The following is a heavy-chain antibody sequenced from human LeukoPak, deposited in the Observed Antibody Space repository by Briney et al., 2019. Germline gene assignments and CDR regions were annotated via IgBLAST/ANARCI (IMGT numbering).Heavy chain of an antibody. CDR2: ISSSGSTI. CDR1: GFTFSSYE. V-gene: IGHV3-48*03. Sequence: GGSLRLSCAASGFTFSSYEMNWVRQAPGKGLEWVSYISSSGSTIYYADSVKGRFTISRDNAKNSLYLQMNSLRAEDTAVYYCASLTYYYDSSGYNFDYWGQGTLVTVSS. CDR3: ASLTYYYDSSGYNFDY. D-gene: IGHD3-22*01. J-gene: IGHJ4*02.